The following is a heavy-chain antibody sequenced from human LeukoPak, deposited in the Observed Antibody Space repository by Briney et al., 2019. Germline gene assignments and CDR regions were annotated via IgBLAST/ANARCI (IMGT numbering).Heavy chain of an antibody. CDR3: AKDVDPFGSGSYVEGFDY. CDR2: ISYDGSNK. CDR1: GFTFSSYG. V-gene: IGHV3-30*18. Sequence: GRSLRLSCAASGFTFSSYGMQWVRQAPGKGLEWVAVISYDGSNKYYADSVKGRFTISRDNSKNTLYLQMNSLRAEDTAVYYRAKDVDPFGSGSYVEGFDYWGQGTLVTVSS. D-gene: IGHD3-10*01. J-gene: IGHJ4*02.